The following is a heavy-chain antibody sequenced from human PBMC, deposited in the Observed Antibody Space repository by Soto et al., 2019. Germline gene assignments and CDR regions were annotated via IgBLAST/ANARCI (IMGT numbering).Heavy chain of an antibody. CDR2: IYPGDSDT. J-gene: IGHJ6*02. CDR1: GYSFTSYW. V-gene: IGHV5-51*01. CDR3: AREPDYGSGSYYPKGMDV. Sequence: GESLKISCKGSGYSFTSYWIGWVRQMPGKGLEWMGIIYPGDSDTRYSPSFQGQVTIPADKSISTAYLQWSSLKASDTAMYYCAREPDYGSGSYYPKGMDVWGQGTTVTVSS. D-gene: IGHD3-10*01.